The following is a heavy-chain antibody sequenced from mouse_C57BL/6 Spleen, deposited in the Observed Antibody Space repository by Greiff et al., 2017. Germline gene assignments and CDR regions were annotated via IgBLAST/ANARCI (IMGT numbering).Heavy chain of an antibody. CDR2: ISYDGSN. J-gene: IGHJ2*01. V-gene: IGHV3-6*01. CDR1: CYFIPRGYY. D-gene: IGHD2-4*01. Sequence: ESGPCLVKTSPSLSLPCPVTCYFIPRGYYLNLVRPFPGNKLEWMGYISYDGSNNYNPSLKNRISITRDTSKNQFFLKLNSVTTEDTATYYCASLFYDYDGRRRYFDYWGQGTTLTVSS. CDR3: ASLFYDYDGRRRYFDY.